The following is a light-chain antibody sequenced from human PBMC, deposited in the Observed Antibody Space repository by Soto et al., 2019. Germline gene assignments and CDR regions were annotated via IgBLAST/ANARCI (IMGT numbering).Light chain of an antibody. CDR2: DAS. CDR3: QQYNSYLWA. CDR1: QSISSW. V-gene: IGKV1-5*01. J-gene: IGKJ1*01. Sequence: DIQLKQSPSTLSASVGDRVTITCRASQSISSWLAWYQQKPGKAPKLLIYDASSLESGVPSRFSGSGSGTEFTLTISSLQPDDFATYYCQQYNSYLWAFGQGTKVDIK.